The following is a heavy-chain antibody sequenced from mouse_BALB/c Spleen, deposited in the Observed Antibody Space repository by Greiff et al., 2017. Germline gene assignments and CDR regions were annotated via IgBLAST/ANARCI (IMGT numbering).Heavy chain of an antibody. Sequence: EVQLQQSGAELVKPGASVKLSCTASGFNIKDTYMHWVQQGPEQGLEWIGRIDPANGNTKYDPKFQGKATITADTSSNTAYLQLSSLTSEDTAVYYCASNYGNYVAWFAYWGQGTLVTVSA. CDR1: GFNIKDTY. D-gene: IGHD2-1*01. J-gene: IGHJ3*01. V-gene: IGHV14-3*02. CDR3: ASNYGNYVAWFAY. CDR2: IDPANGNT.